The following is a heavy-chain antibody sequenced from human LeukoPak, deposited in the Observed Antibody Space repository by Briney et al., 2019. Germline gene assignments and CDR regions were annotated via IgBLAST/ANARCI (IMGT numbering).Heavy chain of an antibody. V-gene: IGHV4-34*01. CDR3: ARGRGVWGPVYYGMDV. CDR1: GGSFSGYY. D-gene: IGHD2-21*02. CDR2: INHSGST. Sequence: PSGTLSLTCAVYGGSFSGYYWSWIRQPPGKGLEWIGEINHSGSTNYNPSLKSRVTISVDTSKNQFSLKLSSVTAADTAVYYCARGRGVWGPVYYGMDVWGQGTTVTVSS. J-gene: IGHJ6*02.